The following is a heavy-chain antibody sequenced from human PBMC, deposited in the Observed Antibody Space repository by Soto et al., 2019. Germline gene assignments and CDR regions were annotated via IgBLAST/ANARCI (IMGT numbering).Heavy chain of an antibody. J-gene: IGHJ4*02. V-gene: IGHV3-74*01. Sequence: EVQLVDSGGGLVQPGGSLRLSCAASGFTFSSYWIHWVRQAPGEGLVWVSRNKGDGITANYADSVKGRFTISRDYAKNTVFLQMNSLRAEDTAVYYCARGAFGAYYLDYWGQGTLVTVSS. CDR2: NKGDGITA. CDR3: ARGAFGAYYLDY. CDR1: GFTFSSYW. D-gene: IGHD3-3*01.